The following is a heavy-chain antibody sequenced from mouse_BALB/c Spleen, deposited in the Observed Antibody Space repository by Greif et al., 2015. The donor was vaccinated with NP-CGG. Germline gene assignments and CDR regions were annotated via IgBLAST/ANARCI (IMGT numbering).Heavy chain of an antibody. Sequence: EVQLVESGGGLVQPGGSMKLSCVASGFTFSSYWMSWVRQSPEKGLEWVAEVRLKSDNYATHYAESVKGKFTISRDDSKSRLYLQMNSLRAKDTGIYYCTQSSGYDYAMDYWGQGTSVTVSS. D-gene: IGHD3-1*01. CDR1: GFTFSSYW. CDR3: TQSSGYDYAMDY. V-gene: IGHV6-6*02. CDR2: VRLKSDNYAT. J-gene: IGHJ4*01.